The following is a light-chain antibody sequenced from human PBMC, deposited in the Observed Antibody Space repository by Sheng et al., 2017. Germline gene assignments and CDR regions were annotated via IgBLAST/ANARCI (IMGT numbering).Light chain of an antibody. CDR3: HSYDSGLSGWV. Sequence: SALTQPASVSGSPGQSITISCTGTSSDVGGHNHVSWYQQHPGKAPKLMIHDVSNRPSGVSNRFSGSKSGNSASLAISELRSEDEALYYCHSYDSGLSGWVFGGGTKLTVL. CDR2: DVS. J-gene: IGLJ3*02. CDR1: SSDVGGHNH. V-gene: IGLV2-14*03.